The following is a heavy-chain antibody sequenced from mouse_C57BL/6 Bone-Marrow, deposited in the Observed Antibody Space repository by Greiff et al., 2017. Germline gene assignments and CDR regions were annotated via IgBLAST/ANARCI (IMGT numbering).Heavy chain of an antibody. D-gene: IGHD2-5*01. CDR1: GYTFTSYW. V-gene: IGHV1-52*01. Sequence: QVQLQQPGAELVRPGSSVKLSCKASGYTFTSYWMHWVKQRPIQGLEWIGNIDPSDSETHYNQKFKDKATLTVDKSSSTAYMQLSSLTSEDSAVYYCAIAAYYSNYVSWFAYWGQGTLVTVSA. CDR2: IDPSDSET. CDR3: AIAAYYSNYVSWFAY. J-gene: IGHJ3*01.